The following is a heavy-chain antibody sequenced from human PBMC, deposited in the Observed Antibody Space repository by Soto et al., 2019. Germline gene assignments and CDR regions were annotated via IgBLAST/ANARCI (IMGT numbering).Heavy chain of an antibody. J-gene: IGHJ4*02. D-gene: IGHD6-19*01. CDR1: GESFSGHI. V-gene: IGHV4-34*01. CDR3: ARGLITGSHYSGGWYYFDS. Sequence: QVQLQQSGAGLLKPSETLSLTCAVYGESFSGHIWTWIRQTPGKGLQWIGQINHSGSASYNPSLKSRVTISVPASTSQFSLELSSVTAADTAVYYCARGLITGSHYSGGWYYFDSWGQGTQVTVSS. CDR2: INHSGSA.